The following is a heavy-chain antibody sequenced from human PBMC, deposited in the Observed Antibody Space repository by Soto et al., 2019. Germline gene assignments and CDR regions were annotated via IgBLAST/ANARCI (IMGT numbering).Heavy chain of an antibody. D-gene: IGHD2-15*01. V-gene: IGHV1-18*01. Sequence: SVKVSCKASCHTFTSYGIGCVRQAPGQGLEWMGWISAYNGNTNYAQKLQGRVTMTTDTSTSTAYMELRSLRSDDTAVYYCARDFAVVAATVDYWGQGTLVTVSS. J-gene: IGHJ4*02. CDR1: CHTFTSYG. CDR3: ARDFAVVAATVDY. CDR2: ISAYNGNT.